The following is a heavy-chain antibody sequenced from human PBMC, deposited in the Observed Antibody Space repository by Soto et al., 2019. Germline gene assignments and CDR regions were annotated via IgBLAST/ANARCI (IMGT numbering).Heavy chain of an antibody. J-gene: IGHJ6*02. V-gene: IGHV3-48*02. CDR3: AGGIAAAGNLKTIYYYYGMDV. CDR1: GFTFSSYS. CDR2: ISSSSSTI. Sequence: GGSLRLSCAASGFTFSSYSMNWVRQAPGKGLEWVSYISSSSSTIYYADSVKGRFTISRDNAKNSLYLQMNSLRDEDTAVYYCAGGIAAAGNLKTIYYYYGMDVWGQGTTVTVSS. D-gene: IGHD6-13*01.